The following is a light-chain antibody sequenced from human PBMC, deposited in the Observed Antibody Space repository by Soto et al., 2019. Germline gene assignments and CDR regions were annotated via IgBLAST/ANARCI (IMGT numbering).Light chain of an antibody. CDR1: SSDVGGYNY. CDR2: EVS. V-gene: IGLV2-14*01. J-gene: IGLJ1*01. CDR3: SSYTTTNTDV. Sequence: QSVLTQPASVSGSPGQSITISCTGTSSDVGGYNYVSWSQQHPGKAPKLMIYEVSSRPSGVSNRFSGSKSGNTASLTISGLQAEDEADYYCSSYTTTNTDVFGAGTKVTVL.